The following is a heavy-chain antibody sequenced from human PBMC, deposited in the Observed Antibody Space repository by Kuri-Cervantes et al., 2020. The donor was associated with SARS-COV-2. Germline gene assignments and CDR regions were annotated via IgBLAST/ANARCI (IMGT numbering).Heavy chain of an antibody. D-gene: IGHD2-2*01. CDR3: ARAQRVVPVDIGLGDAFDI. Sequence: SETLSLTCTVSGGSISSGGYSWSWIRQPPGKGLEWIGYIYHSGSTYYNPSLKSRVTISVDRSKNQFSLKLSSVTAADTAVYYCARAQRVVPVDIGLGDAFDIWGQGTMVTVSS. CDR1: GGSISSGGYS. CDR2: IYHSGST. J-gene: IGHJ3*02. V-gene: IGHV4-30-2*01.